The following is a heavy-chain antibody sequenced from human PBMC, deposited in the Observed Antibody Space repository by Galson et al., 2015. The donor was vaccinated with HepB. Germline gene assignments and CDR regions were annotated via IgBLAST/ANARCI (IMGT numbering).Heavy chain of an antibody. CDR3: ARDRGGGYYFDY. J-gene: IGHJ4*02. Sequence: SLRLSCAASRFTFSGYWMSWVRQAPGKGLEWVANIKQDGSEKYYVDSVKGRFTISRDNAKNSLYLQMNSLRAEDTAVYYCARDRGGGYYFDYWGQGTLVTVSS. V-gene: IGHV3-7*03. CDR1: RFTFSGYW. CDR2: IKQDGSEK. D-gene: IGHD3-16*01.